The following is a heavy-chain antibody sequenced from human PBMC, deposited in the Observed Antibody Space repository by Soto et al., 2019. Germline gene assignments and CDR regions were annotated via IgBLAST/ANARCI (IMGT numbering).Heavy chain of an antibody. J-gene: IGHJ6*02. CDR3: TRLSIGDSSSWYESKNGTYYYYYGMDV. CDR1: GFTFSGSA. D-gene: IGHD6-13*01. Sequence: PGGSLRLSCAASGFTFSGSAMHWVRQASGKGLEWVGRIRSKANSYATAYAASVKGRFTISRDDSKNTAYLQMNSLKTEDTAMYYCTRLSIGDSSSWYESKNGTYYYYYGMDVWGQGTTVTVSS. V-gene: IGHV3-73*01. CDR2: IRSKANSYAT.